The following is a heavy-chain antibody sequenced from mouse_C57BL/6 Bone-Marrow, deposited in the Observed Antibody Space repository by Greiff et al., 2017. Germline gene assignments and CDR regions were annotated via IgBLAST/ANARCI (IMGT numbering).Heavy chain of an antibody. CDR1: GYTFTSYW. CDR2: IDPSDSYT. Sequence: QVQLQQPGAELVMPGASVKLSCKASGYTFTSYWMHWVKQRPAQGLEWIGEIDPSDSYTNYNQKFKGKSTLTVDKSSSTAYMQLSSRTSEDSAVDYCARGGTSMVTTEAFAYWGQGTLVTVSA. J-gene: IGHJ3*01. D-gene: IGHD2-1*01. CDR3: ARGGTSMVTTEAFAY. V-gene: IGHV1-69*01.